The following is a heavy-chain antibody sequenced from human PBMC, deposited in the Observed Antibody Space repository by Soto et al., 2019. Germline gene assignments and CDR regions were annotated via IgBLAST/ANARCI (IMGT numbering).Heavy chain of an antibody. CDR1: GFTFSSYA. D-gene: IGHD3-22*01. Sequence: EVQLLESGGGLVQPGGSLRLSCAASGFTFSSYAMSWVRQAPGKGLGWVSVISGSGGSTYYADSVKARFAISRDNSKNSLYLQMNRRRAEDTAVYYCAAKRGYNYYYGMDVWGQGTTVTASS. J-gene: IGHJ6*02. CDR3: AAKRGYNYYYGMDV. V-gene: IGHV3-23*01. CDR2: ISGSGGST.